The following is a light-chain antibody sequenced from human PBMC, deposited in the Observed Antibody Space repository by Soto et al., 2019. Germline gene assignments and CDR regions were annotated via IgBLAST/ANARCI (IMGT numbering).Light chain of an antibody. Sequence: QSVLTQPASVSGSPGQSITISCTGTSSDVGAYNYVSWYQQHPGKAPKLIIYGVSNRPSGVSNRFSGSKSGNTASLTISGLQAEDEADYYCTSYTSPSTLRVFGGGTKLTVI. CDR3: TSYTSPSTLRV. CDR2: GVS. J-gene: IGLJ3*02. CDR1: SSDVGAYNY. V-gene: IGLV2-14*01.